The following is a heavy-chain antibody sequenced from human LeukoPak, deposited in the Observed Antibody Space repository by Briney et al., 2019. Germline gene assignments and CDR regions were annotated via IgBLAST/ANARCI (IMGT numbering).Heavy chain of an antibody. CDR2: ISSSSSYI. Sequence: GGSPRLSCAASGFTFSSYSMNWVRQAPGKGLEWVSSISSSSSYIYYADSVKGRFTISRDNAKNSLYLQMNSLRAEDTAVYYCARGSEQLVWGSRDYWGQGTLVTVSS. D-gene: IGHD6-13*01. CDR1: GFTFSSYS. V-gene: IGHV3-21*01. CDR3: ARGSEQLVWGSRDY. J-gene: IGHJ4*02.